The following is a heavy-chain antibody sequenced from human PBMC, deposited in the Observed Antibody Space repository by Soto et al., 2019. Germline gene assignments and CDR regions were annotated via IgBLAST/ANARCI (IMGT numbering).Heavy chain of an antibody. CDR1: GGTFYTYT. CDR3: ARIPRYSFPTSDDLDS. V-gene: IGHV1-69*13. D-gene: IGHD5-18*01. J-gene: IGHJ4*02. CDR2: ITPIYPTT. Sequence: SVKVCCKASGGTFYTYTFSWVRQAPGQGLEWMGSITPIYPTTNYAEKFQGRLTVTADGSTNTAYMELNSLTSEDTAVYYCARIPRYSFPTSDDLDSLGQGTLVTVSS.